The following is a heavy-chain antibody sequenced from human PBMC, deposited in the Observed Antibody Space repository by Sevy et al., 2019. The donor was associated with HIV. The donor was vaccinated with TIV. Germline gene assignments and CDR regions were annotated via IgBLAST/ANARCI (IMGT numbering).Heavy chain of an antibody. CDR3: AKGGSGSFKAWFDP. V-gene: IGHV1-2*02. D-gene: IGHD1-26*01. CDR1: EHTFTDNY. Sequence: ASVKVSCKASEHTFTDNYIHWVRQAPGQGLEWMGWINPKSGDTEYAQKFQGRVTMTRDTSLSTVYMVLIRLRSDDTAVYFCAKGGSGSFKAWFDPWGQGTLVTVSS. CDR2: INPKSGDT. J-gene: IGHJ5*02.